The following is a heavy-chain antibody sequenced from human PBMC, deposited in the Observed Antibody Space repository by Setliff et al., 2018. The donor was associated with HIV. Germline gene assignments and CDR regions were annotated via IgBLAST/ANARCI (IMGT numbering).Heavy chain of an antibody. CDR2: VIPVFGTG. J-gene: IGHJ4*02. D-gene: IGHD2-2*01. V-gene: IGHV1-69*05. Sequence: SVKVSCKVSGGTFSDYAVTWVRQAPGQGLEWMGGVIPVFGTGNYAQKFQGRVTLTTDTSTSTAYMELKSLISDDTAVYYCARVDHFCSDSTCYGVGIDYWGQGTLVTVSS. CDR1: GGTFSDYA. CDR3: ARVDHFCSDSTCYGVGIDY.